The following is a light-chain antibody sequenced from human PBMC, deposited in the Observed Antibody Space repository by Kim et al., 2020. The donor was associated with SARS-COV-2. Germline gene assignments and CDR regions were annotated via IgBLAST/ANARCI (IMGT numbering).Light chain of an antibody. CDR1: QSVSSN. CDR3: QQYNNWPPDT. Sequence: VSPGERAPLSCRASQSVSSNLAWYQQNPGQAPRLLIYGASTRATGIPARFSGSGSGTEFTLTISSLQSEDFAVYYCQQYNNWPPDTFGQGTKLEI. CDR2: GAS. J-gene: IGKJ2*01. V-gene: IGKV3-15*01.